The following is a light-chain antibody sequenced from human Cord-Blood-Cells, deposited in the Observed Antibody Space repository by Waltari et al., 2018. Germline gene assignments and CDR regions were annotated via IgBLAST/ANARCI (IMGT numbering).Light chain of an antibody. V-gene: IGLV3-1*01. CDR1: KLGDKY. J-gene: IGLJ2*01. CDR3: QAWDSSTDNVV. Sequence: SYELTQPPSVSVFPGQTASITCSGDKLGDKYACWYQQKPGQSPVLVIYQDSKRPSGIPERFSGSNSGNTATLTISGTQAMDEADYYCQAWDSSTDNVVFGGGTKLTVL. CDR2: QDS.